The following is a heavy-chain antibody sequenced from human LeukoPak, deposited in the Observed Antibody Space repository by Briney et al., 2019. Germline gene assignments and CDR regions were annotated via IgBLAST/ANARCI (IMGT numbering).Heavy chain of an antibody. Sequence: GGSLRLSCAASGFTFSNFGMTWVRQAPGKGLEWVSYISDSGSSRYYADSVKGRFTISRDNAKNTLYLQMNSLRAEDTAVYYCARFYCSSTSCLEDYWGQGTLVTVSS. CDR3: ARFYCSSTSCLEDY. CDR1: GFTFSNFG. J-gene: IGHJ4*02. D-gene: IGHD2-2*01. V-gene: IGHV3-21*05. CDR2: ISDSGSSR.